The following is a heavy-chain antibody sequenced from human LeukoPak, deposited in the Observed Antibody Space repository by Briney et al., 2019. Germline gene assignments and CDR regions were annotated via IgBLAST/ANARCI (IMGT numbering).Heavy chain of an antibody. CDR3: ATRSSSGSPN. D-gene: IGHD3-10*01. V-gene: IGHV4-4*02. Sequence: PSETLSLTCAVSGGSISSTKWWTWVRQPPGKGLEWIGETSQSGSMNYNPSLRSRATVSLDKSKNQFFLKLGSVTAEDTAVYYCATRSSSGSPNWGQGTLVTVSS. CDR1: GGSISSTKW. CDR2: TSQSGSM. J-gene: IGHJ4*02.